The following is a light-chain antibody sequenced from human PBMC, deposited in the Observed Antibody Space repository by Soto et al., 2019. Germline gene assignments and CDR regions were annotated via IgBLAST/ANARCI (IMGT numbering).Light chain of an antibody. CDR3: SSYTSSSTLLYV. CDR2: DVS. V-gene: IGLV2-14*01. CDR1: SSDVGGYNY. Sequence: QSALTQPASVSGSPGQSITISCTGTSSDVGGYNYVSWYQQHPGKAPKLMIYDVSNRPSEVSNRFSGSKSGNTASLTISGRQAEDEADYYCSSYTSSSTLLYVFGTGTKLTVL. J-gene: IGLJ1*01.